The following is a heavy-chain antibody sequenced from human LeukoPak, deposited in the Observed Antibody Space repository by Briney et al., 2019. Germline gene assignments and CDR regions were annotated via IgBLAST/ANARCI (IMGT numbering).Heavy chain of an antibody. J-gene: IGHJ4*02. CDR3: TTVTIFGVDPFDY. V-gene: IGHV3-30-3*01. CDR1: GFTFSSYA. CDR2: ISYDGSNK. D-gene: IGHD3-3*01. Sequence: GGSLRLSCAASGFTFSSYAMHWVRQAPGKGLEWVAVISYDGSNKYYADSVKGRFTISRDNSKNTLYLQMNSLRAEDTAVYYCTTVTIFGVDPFDYWGQGTLLTVPS.